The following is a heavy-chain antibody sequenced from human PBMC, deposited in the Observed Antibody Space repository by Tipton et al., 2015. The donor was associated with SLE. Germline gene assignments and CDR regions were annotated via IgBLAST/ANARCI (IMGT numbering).Heavy chain of an antibody. CDR2: IYYSGST. CDR3: ARDPVRSGPFDY. Sequence: TLSLTCTVSGGSISRSSYYWGWIRQPPGKGLEWIGSIYYSGSTYYNPSLKSRVTISVDTSKNQFSLKLSSVTAADTAVYYCARDPVRSGPFDYWGQGTLVTVSS. D-gene: IGHD4-17*01. V-gene: IGHV4-39*07. J-gene: IGHJ4*02. CDR1: GGSISRSSYY.